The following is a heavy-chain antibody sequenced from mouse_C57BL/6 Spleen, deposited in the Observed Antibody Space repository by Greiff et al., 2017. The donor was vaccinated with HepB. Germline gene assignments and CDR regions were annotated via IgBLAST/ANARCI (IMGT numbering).Heavy chain of an antibody. J-gene: IGHJ2*01. D-gene: IGHD4-1*01. CDR1: GYAFSSSW. V-gene: IGHV1-82*01. CDR2: IYPGDGDT. CDR3: ARSDGTGFDY. Sequence: VQLQQSGPELVKPGASVKISCKASGYAFSSSWMNWVKQRPGKGLEWIGRIYPGDGDTNYNGKFKGKATLTADKSSSTAYMQLSSLTSEDSAVYFCARSDGTGFDYWGQGTTLPVSS.